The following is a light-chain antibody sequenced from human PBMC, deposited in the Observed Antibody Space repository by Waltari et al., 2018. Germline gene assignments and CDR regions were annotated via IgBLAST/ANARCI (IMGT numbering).Light chain of an antibody. CDR2: GAS. V-gene: IGKV1-39*01. J-gene: IGKJ2*01. CDR1: QRIGVY. Sequence: DIQMTQSPSSLSASVGARVTITCRASQRIGVYLNWYRHKPGQAPTLLIFGASNLQGGVPSRFTGGGSGTEFTLTIMSLQPEDFATYYCQQSHGTPYTFGQGTKVE. CDR3: QQSHGTPYT.